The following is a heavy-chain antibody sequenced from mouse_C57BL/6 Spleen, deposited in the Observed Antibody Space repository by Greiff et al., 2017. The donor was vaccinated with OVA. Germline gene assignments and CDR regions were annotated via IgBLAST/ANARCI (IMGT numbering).Heavy chain of an antibody. Sequence: QVQLQQPGAELVKPGASVKMSCKASGYTFTSYWITWVKQRPGQGLEWIGDIYPGSGSTNYNEKFKSKATLTVDTSSSTAYMQLSSLTSEDSAVYYCARRGYYGSSHYFAYWGQGTTLTVSS. CDR1: GYTFTSYW. CDR2: IYPGSGST. D-gene: IGHD1-1*01. CDR3: ARRGYYGSSHYFAY. V-gene: IGHV1-55*01. J-gene: IGHJ2*01.